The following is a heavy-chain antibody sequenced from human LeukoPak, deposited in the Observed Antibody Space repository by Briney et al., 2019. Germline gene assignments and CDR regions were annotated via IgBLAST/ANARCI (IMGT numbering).Heavy chain of an antibody. CDR3: ARVGDGYNYYYFDY. Sequence: GASVKVSCKASGGTFSSYAISWVRQAPGQGLEWMGWISAYNGNTNYAQKVQGRVTMTTDTSTSTAYMELRSLRSDDTAVYYCARVGDGYNYYYFDYWGQGTLVTVSS. CDR1: GGTFSSYA. CDR2: ISAYNGNT. D-gene: IGHD5-24*01. J-gene: IGHJ4*02. V-gene: IGHV1-18*01.